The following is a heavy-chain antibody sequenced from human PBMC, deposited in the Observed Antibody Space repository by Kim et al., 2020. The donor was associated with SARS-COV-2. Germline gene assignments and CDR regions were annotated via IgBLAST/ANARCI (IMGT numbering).Heavy chain of an antibody. CDR1: GGSISSYY. CDR3: ARDLSGYYLTAYDAFDI. D-gene: IGHD3-22*01. V-gene: IGHV4-59*01. Sequence: SETLSLTCTVSGGSISSYYWSWIRQPPGKGLEWIGYIYYSGSTNYNPSLKSRVTISVDTSKNQFSLKLSSVTAADTAVYYCARDLSGYYLTAYDAFDIWGQGTMVTVSS. J-gene: IGHJ3*02. CDR2: IYYSGST.